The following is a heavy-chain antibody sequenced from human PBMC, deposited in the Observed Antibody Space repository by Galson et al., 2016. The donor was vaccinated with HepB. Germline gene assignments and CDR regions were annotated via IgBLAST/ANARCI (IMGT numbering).Heavy chain of an antibody. CDR1: RFTLSSYV. CDR2: LLYDGTTK. CDR3: ARDSATVSPEIRDYFAY. D-gene: IGHD4-11*01. J-gene: IGHJ4*02. Sequence: SLRLSCAASRFTLSSYVMHWVRQAPGKGLEGVAVLLYDGTTKYYADSVKGRFTISRDTSKNTLYLQMDSLRDEDTAVYYCARDSATVSPEIRDYFAYWGQGSLVTVSS. V-gene: IGHV3-33*01.